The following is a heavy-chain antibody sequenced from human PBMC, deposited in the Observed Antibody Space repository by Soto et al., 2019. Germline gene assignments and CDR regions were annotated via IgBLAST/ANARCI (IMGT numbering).Heavy chain of an antibody. CDR2: VTAGGPT. D-gene: IGHD1-26*01. J-gene: IGHJ4*02. Sequence: EVQLVESGGGLLEPGGSLRLSCVASGFTFKTAWMAWVRQAPGKGLEWVGHVTAGGPTHYAAPVKGMFTISRDDSQNTVYLQMNSLKTEHTAVYYCATDLPTEGAGEFDYWGQGTPVTVSS. CDR3: ATDLPTEGAGEFDY. V-gene: IGHV3-15*01. CDR1: GFTFKTAW.